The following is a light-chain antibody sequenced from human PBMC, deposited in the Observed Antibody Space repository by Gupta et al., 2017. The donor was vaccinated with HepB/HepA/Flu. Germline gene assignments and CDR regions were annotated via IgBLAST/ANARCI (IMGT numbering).Light chain of an antibody. CDR1: SSNIGSR. CDR2: TNN. CDR3: AAWDDSLNAYV. V-gene: IGLV1-44*01. Sequence: QSVLIQPPSASGTPGQRVIISCSGSSSNIGSRVNWYQQLPGTAPKLLINTNNQRPSGVPDRISGSKSGTSASLAISGLQSEDEADYYCAAWDDSLNAYVFGTGTKVTGL. J-gene: IGLJ1*01.